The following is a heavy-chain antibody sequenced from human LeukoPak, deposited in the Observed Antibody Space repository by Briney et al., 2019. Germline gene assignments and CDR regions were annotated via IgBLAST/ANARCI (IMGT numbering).Heavy chain of an antibody. CDR2: IHYSGSGTTKGRGTT. J-gene: IGHJ4*02. CDR1: GDSISSYY. Sequence: SETLSLTCTVSGDSISSYYWTWLRQPPGKGLEWIGYIHYSGSGTTKGRGTTNYNPSLKSRVTISVDTSKNQFSLKLSSVTAADTAVYYCARDSSSWLDYWGQGTLVTVSS. D-gene: IGHD6-13*01. CDR3: ARDSSSWLDY. V-gene: IGHV4-59*01.